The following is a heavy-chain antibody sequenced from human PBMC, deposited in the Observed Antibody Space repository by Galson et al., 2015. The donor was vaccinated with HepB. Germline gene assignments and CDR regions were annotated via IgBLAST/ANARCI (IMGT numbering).Heavy chain of an antibody. Sequence: SLRLSCAASGFTFSSYAMHWVRQAPGKGLEWVAVISYDGSNKYYADSVKGRFTISRDNSKNTLYLQMNSLRAEDTAVYYCARDTEEDWGQGTLVTVSS. CDR1: GFTFSSYA. CDR3: ARDTEED. J-gene: IGHJ4*02. CDR2: ISYDGSNK. V-gene: IGHV3-30-3*01.